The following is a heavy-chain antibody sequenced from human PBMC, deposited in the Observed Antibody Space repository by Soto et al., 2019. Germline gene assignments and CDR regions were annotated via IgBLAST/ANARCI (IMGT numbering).Heavy chain of an antibody. CDR3: ATEVVLRYFAGWFDP. V-gene: IGHV1-24*01. Sequence: QVQLVQSGAEVKKPGASVKVSGRVSEKTPPDLSLNWFGQPPGKGLGGMGGFDPEDGETIYAQKFQGRVTMTEDTSTDTAYMELSSLRSEDTAVYYCATEVVLRYFAGWFDPWGQGTLVTVSS. CDR2: FDPEDGET. J-gene: IGHJ5*02. D-gene: IGHD3-9*01. CDR1: EKTPPDLS.